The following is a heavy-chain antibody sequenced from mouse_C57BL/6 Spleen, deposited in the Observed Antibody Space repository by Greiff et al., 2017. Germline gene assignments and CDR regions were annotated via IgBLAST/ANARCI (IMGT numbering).Heavy chain of an antibody. J-gene: IGHJ1*03. CDR3: ARQSTVVALYWYFDV. CDR1: GFTFSSYG. V-gene: IGHV5-6*01. CDR2: ISSGGSYT. Sequence: EVQRVESGGDLVKPGGSLKLSCAASGFTFSSYGMSWVRQTPDKRLEWVATISSGGSYTYYPDSVKGRFTISRDNAKNTLYLQMSSLKSEDTAMYYCARQSTVVALYWYFDVWGTGTTVTVSS. D-gene: IGHD1-1*01.